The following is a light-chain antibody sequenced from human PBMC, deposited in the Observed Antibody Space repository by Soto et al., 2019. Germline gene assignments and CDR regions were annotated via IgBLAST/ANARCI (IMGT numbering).Light chain of an antibody. CDR3: QQYGGSPPVT. V-gene: IGKV3-20*01. Sequence: EIVLTQSPGTLSLSPGERATLSCRASQSVSSTCLAWYQQKPGQAPRLLIYGASSRATGIPDRFSGSGSGTDFTLTINRLEPEDFAVYYCQQYGGSPPVTFGQGTKLEIE. CDR2: GAS. CDR1: QSVSSTC. J-gene: IGKJ2*01.